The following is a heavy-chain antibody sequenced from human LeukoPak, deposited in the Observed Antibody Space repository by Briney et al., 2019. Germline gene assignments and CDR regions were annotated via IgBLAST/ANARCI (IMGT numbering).Heavy chain of an antibody. Sequence: SETLALICTVSWGSVSSCSDHWSWIHQPPGKGLEWIGYIYFSGRTTYNPTLNSRVTISVDTSKNKFSLKLSSVTAADTAVYYCARVPISTTARGYFDSWGQGTLVTVSS. CDR1: WGSVSSCSDH. CDR3: ARVPISTTARGYFDS. D-gene: IGHD4-17*01. V-gene: IGHV4-61*01. J-gene: IGHJ4*02. CDR2: IYFSGRT.